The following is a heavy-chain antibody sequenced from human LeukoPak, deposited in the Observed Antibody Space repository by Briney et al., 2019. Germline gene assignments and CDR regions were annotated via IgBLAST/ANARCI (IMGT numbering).Heavy chain of an antibody. V-gene: IGHV3-7*01. Sequence: PGGSLRLSCAASGFTFGTYWMSWVRQAPGKGLEWVANIKHDGGETYYVDSVKGRFTISRDNAKNSLYLQMNSLRAEDTAVYYCARDNPSSNVLGGSYFDYWGQGTLVTVSS. CDR1: GFTFGTYW. CDR3: ARDNPSSNVLGGSYFDY. D-gene: IGHD3-16*01. J-gene: IGHJ4*02. CDR2: IKHDGGET.